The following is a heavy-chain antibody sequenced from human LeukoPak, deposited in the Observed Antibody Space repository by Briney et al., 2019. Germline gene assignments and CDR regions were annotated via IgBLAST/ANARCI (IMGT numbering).Heavy chain of an antibody. D-gene: IGHD2-2*01. CDR1: GFTFSNYG. CDR3: ARVRYCSSSSCYAGGFDN. V-gene: IGHV3-33*01. Sequence: SGGSLRLSCAASGFTFSNYGMHWVRQAPGKGLEWVAVIWYDGSNKYYVDSVRGRFTISRDNSKNTLYLQMNSLRAEDTAVYYCARVRYCSSSSCYAGGFDNWGQGTLVTVS. CDR2: IWYDGSNK. J-gene: IGHJ4*02.